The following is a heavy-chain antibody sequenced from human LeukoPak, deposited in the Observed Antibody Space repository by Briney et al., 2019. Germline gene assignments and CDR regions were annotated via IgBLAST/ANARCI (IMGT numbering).Heavy chain of an antibody. J-gene: IGHJ3*02. Sequence: KSSETLSLTRTVSGYSISTGYYWGWIRQAPGKGLEWVGHIYHSGSTYYNPSLKSRVTISVDTSKNQFSLKLSCVTAADTAVYYCARAELWYYAFDIWGQGTMVTVSS. D-gene: IGHD3-10*01. CDR1: GYSISTGYY. CDR3: ARAELWYYAFDI. CDR2: IYHSGST. V-gene: IGHV4-38-2*02.